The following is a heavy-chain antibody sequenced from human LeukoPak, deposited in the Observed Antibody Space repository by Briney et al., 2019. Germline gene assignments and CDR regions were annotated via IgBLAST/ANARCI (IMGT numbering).Heavy chain of an antibody. CDR2: ISRSSSYI. J-gene: IGHJ6*03. Sequence: GGSLRLSCAASGFTFSNYSMNWVRQAPGKGLEWVSSISRSSSYIYYADSVKGRFTISRDNVKNSLYLQMNSLRAEDTAVYYCAREGSGYYMDVWGKGTTVTVSS. CDR3: AREGSGYYMDV. V-gene: IGHV3-21*01. D-gene: IGHD3-10*01. CDR1: GFTFSNYS.